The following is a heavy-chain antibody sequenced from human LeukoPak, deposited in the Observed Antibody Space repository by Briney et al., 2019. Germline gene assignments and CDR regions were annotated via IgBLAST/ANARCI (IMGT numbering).Heavy chain of an antibody. CDR3: ARSKAHLSTSWYGTWFDP. V-gene: IGHV4-38-2*02. J-gene: IGHJ5*02. CDR1: GYSVSSGYY. Sequence: SETLSLTCTVSGYSVSSGYYWGWIRQPPGKGLEWIGSMYHSGDTYYNPSLKSRVTISVDTSKNQLSLKLSSVTAADTAVYYCARSKAHLSTSWYGTWFDPWGQGTLVTVSS. CDR2: MYHSGDT. D-gene: IGHD2-2*01.